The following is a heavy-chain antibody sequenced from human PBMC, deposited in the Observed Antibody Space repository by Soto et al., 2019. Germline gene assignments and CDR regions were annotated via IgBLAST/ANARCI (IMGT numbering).Heavy chain of an antibody. CDR1: GGSITSSSY. D-gene: IGHD6-13*01. CDR2: IYSTGNT. Sequence: QLQLQESDPGLVKPSETLSLSCTVSGGSITSSSYWGWIRQPPGKGLEWIGSIYSTGNTYYNPSLKGRVTISADTSKNQFSLNLSSVTAADTAVYYCRSSSRYSTDVWGQGTTVYVSS. J-gene: IGHJ6*02. V-gene: IGHV4-39*01. CDR3: RSSSRYSTDV.